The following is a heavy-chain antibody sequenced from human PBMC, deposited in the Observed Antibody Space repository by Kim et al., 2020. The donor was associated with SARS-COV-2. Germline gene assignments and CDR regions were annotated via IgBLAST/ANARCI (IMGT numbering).Heavy chain of an antibody. CDR3: AKKFGSFGYFDL. D-gene: IGHD3-10*01. J-gene: IGHJ2*01. CDR1: GFTFSSYG. V-gene: IGHV3-33*06. Sequence: GGSLRLSCAASGFTFSSYGMHWVRQAPGKGLEWVAVIWYDGSNKYYADSVKGRFTISRDNSKNTLYLQMNSLRAEDTAVYYCAKKFGSFGYFDLWGRGTLVTVSS. CDR2: IWYDGSNK.